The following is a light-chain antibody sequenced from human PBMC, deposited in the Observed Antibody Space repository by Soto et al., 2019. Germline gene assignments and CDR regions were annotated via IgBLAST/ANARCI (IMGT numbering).Light chain of an antibody. CDR2: DAS. CDR1: QSIGKW. J-gene: IGKJ1*01. Sequence: DIQMTQSPSTLSASVGDRVTITCRASQSIGKWLAWYQHKPGKGPKLLIYDASTLESEVPSRFRGSGSGAEFTLTVSSLQPNDFATYYCQQKNSYPWTFGLGTKVEI. CDR3: QQKNSYPWT. V-gene: IGKV1-5*01.